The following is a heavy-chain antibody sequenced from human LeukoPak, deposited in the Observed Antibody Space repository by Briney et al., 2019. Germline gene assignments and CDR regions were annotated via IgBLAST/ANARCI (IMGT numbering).Heavy chain of an antibody. CDR2: TTGSSDST. CDR1: GFTFSNYA. CDR3: AKAIVEASLWCIDL. D-gene: IGHD1-26*01. V-gene: IGHV3-23*01. Sequence: GGSLRLSCAASGFTFSNYAMNWVRQAPGKGLEWVSGTTGSSDSTYYAGSVKGRFTISRDNSKNTLYLQMSSLRADDTAVYYCAKAIVEASLWCIDLWGRGTLVTVSS. J-gene: IGHJ2*01.